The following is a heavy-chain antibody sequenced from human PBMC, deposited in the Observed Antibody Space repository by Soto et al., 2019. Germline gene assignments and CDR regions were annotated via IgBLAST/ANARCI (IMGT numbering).Heavy chain of an antibody. V-gene: IGHV3-23*01. J-gene: IGHJ4*02. CDR2: ISAGGDRT. CDR3: ARRV. CDR1: GFTLSNYP. Sequence: EVQVSESGGGLLQPGGSLRLSCATSGFTLSNYPMNWVRQAPGKGLEWVSGISAGGDRTYYADSVKGRFTIFRDNSKNSVSLRMNSLRVEDTAVYYCARRVWGQGTLVTVSS.